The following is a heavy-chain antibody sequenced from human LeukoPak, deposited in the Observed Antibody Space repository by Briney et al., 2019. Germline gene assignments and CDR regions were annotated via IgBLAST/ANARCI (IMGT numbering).Heavy chain of an antibody. CDR2: IIPIFGTA. J-gene: IGHJ4*02. CDR3: ASSYYDSSGYYYSLDY. D-gene: IGHD3-22*01. Sequence: GASVTVSCKASGGTFISYAISWVRQAPGQGLEWMGGIIPIFGTANYAQKFQGRVTITADESTSTAYMELSSLRSEDTAVYYCASSYYDSSGYYYSLDYWGQGTLVTVSS. V-gene: IGHV1-69*13. CDR1: GGTFISYA.